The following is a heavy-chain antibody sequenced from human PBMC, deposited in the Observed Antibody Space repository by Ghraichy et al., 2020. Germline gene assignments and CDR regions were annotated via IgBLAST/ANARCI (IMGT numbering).Heavy chain of an antibody. CDR2: IYYSGST. V-gene: IGHV4-59*01. Sequence: SETLSLTCTVSGGSISSYYWSWIRQPPGKGLEWIGYIYYSGSTNYNPSLKSRVTISVDTSKNQFSLKLSSVTAADTAVYYCARDMITFGGVIDSLTYYYFYGMEVWGQGSPVTV. J-gene: IGHJ6*02. D-gene: IGHD3-16*02. CDR3: ARDMITFGGVIDSLTYYYFYGMEV. CDR1: GGSISSYY.